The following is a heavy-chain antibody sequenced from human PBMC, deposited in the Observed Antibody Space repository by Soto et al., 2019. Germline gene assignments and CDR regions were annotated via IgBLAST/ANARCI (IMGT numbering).Heavy chain of an antibody. J-gene: IGHJ4*02. CDR1: GFSLSTSGVG. CDR3: AHKGSGDSVLDY. D-gene: IGHD4-17*01. CDR2: IYWDDVK. Sequence: KESGPTLVKPTQTLTLTCTLSGFSLSTSGVGVGWIRQSPGKALEWLAVIYWDDVKHYSPSLERRLTITKDTSESEVVLTMTNMDPVDTATYYCAHKGSGDSVLDYWGQGILVTVSS. V-gene: IGHV2-5*02.